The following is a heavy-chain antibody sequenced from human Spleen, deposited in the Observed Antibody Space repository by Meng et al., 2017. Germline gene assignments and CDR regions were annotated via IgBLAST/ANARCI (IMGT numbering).Heavy chain of an antibody. J-gene: IGHJ4*02. CDR3: AREVLRGFWSGYRQPYFDY. V-gene: IGHV4-4*02. CDR2: IYTSGST. CDR1: GGSISSSNW. Sequence: SETLSLTCAVSGGSISSSNWWSWVRQPPGKGLEWIGRIYTSGSTNYNPSLKSRVTISVDTSKNQFSLKLSSVTAADTAVYYCAREVLRGFWSGYRQPYFDYWGQGTLVTVSS. D-gene: IGHD3-3*01.